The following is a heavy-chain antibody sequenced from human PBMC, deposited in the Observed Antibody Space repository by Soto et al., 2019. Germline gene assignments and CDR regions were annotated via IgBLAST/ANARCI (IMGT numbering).Heavy chain of an antibody. J-gene: IGHJ6*02. Sequence: SVKVCCQTSGCHFCSYAIIWVRQAPGQGLEWMGGIIPIFGTANYAQKFQGRVTITADESTSTAYMELSSLRSEDTAVYYCARGVTGNTYFFYYYYGMDVWGQGTTVTVSS. V-gene: IGHV1-69*13. CDR3: ARGVTGNTYFFYYYYGMDV. D-gene: IGHD1-7*01. CDR1: GCHFCSYA. CDR2: IIPIFGTA.